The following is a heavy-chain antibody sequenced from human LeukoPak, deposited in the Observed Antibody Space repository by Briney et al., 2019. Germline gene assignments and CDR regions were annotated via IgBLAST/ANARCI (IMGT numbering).Heavy chain of an antibody. Sequence: SVTLSLICTVSGGSISSGGYYWSWIRQHPGKGLEWIGYIYYSGSTYYNPSLKSRVTISVDTSKNQFSLKLSSVTAADTAVYYCASLDGYNGQSDYWGQGTLVTVSS. V-gene: IGHV4-31*03. J-gene: IGHJ4*02. CDR3: ASLDGYNGQSDY. D-gene: IGHD5-24*01. CDR1: GGSISSGGYY. CDR2: IYYSGST.